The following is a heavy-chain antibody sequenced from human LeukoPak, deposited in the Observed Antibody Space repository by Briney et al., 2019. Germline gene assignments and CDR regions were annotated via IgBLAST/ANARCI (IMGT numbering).Heavy chain of an antibody. V-gene: IGHV1-2*02. CDR3: VRESKLYFGETR. D-gene: IGHD3-10*01. CDR1: GYTLTELS. CDR2: INPNSGGT. Sequence: ASVKVSCKVSGYTLTELSMHWVREAPGQGLEWMGWINPNSGGTNYAQKFQGRVTMSVDTSKNQFSLKLSSVTAADTAVYYCVRESKLYFGETRWGQGILVTVSS. J-gene: IGHJ4*02.